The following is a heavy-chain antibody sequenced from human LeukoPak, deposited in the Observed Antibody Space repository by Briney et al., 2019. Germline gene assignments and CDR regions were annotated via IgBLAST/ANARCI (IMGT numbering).Heavy chain of an antibody. V-gene: IGHV3-33*01. J-gene: IGHJ4*02. CDR2: IWYDGSNK. CDR3: ARGGYDSSGYPYYYFDY. Sequence: GRSLRLSCAASGFTFSSYGMHWVRQAPGKGLEWVAVIWYDGSNKYYADSVKGRFTISRDNPKNTLYLQMNSLRAEDTAVYYCARGGYDSSGYPYYYFDYWGQGTLVTVSS. CDR1: GFTFSSYG. D-gene: IGHD3-22*01.